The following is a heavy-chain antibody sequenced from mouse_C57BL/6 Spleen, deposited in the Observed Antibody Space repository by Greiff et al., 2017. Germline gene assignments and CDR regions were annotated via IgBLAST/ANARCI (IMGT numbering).Heavy chain of an antibody. V-gene: IGHV1-15*01. Sequence: VQLHQSGAELVRPGASVTLSCKASGYTFTDYEMHWVKQTPVHGLEWIGAIDPETGGTAYNQKFKGKAILTADKSSSTAYMELRSLTSEDSAVYYCTRRRVYGNPFAYWGQGTLVTVSA. D-gene: IGHD2-1*01. CDR2: IDPETGGT. CDR3: TRRRVYGNPFAY. J-gene: IGHJ3*01. CDR1: GYTFTDYE.